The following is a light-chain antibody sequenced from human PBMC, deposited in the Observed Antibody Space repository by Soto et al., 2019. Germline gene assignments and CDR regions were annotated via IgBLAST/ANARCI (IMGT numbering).Light chain of an antibody. Sequence: SVLTKPASVSGSPGQSITISCTGTSSDVGGYNYVSWYQHHPGKAPKLMIYEVSDRPSGVSNRFSGSKSGNTASLTISGLQAEDEADYYCNSYTSSSTLLFGGGTK. V-gene: IGLV2-14*01. CDR1: SSDVGGYNY. CDR2: EVS. CDR3: NSYTSSSTLL. J-gene: IGLJ2*01.